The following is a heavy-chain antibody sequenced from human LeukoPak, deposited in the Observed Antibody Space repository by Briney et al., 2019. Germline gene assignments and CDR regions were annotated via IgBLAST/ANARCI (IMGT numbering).Heavy chain of an antibody. J-gene: IGHJ3*02. CDR2: IYTSGST. D-gene: IGHD2-2*01. Sequence: SETLSLTCTVSGGSISSGDYYWSWIRQPAGKGLEWIGRIYTSGSTNYNPSLKSRVTMSVDTSKNQFSLKLSSVTAADTAVYYCARGVQYCSSTSCYEDAFDIWGQGTMVTVSS. CDR1: GGSISSGDYY. V-gene: IGHV4-61*02. CDR3: ARGVQYCSSTSCYEDAFDI.